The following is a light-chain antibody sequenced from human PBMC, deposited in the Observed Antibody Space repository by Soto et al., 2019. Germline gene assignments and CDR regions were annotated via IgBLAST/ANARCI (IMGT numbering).Light chain of an antibody. V-gene: IGKV1-5*01. J-gene: IGKJ2*01. CDR3: QQSYRTPHT. Sequence: DIQMTQSPSTLSASVGDRVTITCRASQSISRSLAWYQQKPGKAPNLLIYDASSLEGGVPSRFSGSGFGTEFTLTITNLQPADFATYYCQQSYRTPHTFGQGTKLETK. CDR2: DAS. CDR1: QSISRS.